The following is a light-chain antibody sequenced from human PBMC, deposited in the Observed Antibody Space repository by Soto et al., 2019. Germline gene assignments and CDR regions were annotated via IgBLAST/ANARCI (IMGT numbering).Light chain of an antibody. CDR1: QSVSSY. CDR3: QQRSNWLRT. J-gene: IGKJ1*01. CDR2: DAS. Sequence: EIVLTQSPATPSLSPGERATLSCRASQSVSSYLAWYQQKPGQAPRLLIYDASNRATGIPPRFSGSGSGTDFTLTISSLEPEDFAVYYCQQRSNWLRTFGQGTKVDIK. V-gene: IGKV3-11*01.